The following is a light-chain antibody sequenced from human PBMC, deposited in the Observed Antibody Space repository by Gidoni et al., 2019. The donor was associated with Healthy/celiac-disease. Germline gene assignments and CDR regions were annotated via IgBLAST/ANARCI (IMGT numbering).Light chain of an antibody. V-gene: IGKV1-5*03. CDR3: QQYNSYSPYT. Sequence: DIQMTQSPSTLSASVGDRVTITCRASQSLSSWLAWYQQKPGKAPKLLIYKASSLESGVPSRFSGSGSGTEFTLTISSLKPDDFATYYCQQYNSYSPYTFGQGTKLEIK. CDR2: KAS. J-gene: IGKJ2*01. CDR1: QSLSSW.